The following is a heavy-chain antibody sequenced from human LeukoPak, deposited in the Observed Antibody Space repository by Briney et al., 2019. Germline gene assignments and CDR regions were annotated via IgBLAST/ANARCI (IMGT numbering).Heavy chain of an antibody. CDR3: AGGYYYDSSGRGPYYYYYYMDV. CDR2: IIPIFGTA. Sequence: SVKVSCKASGYTFTSYDINWVRQAPGQGLEWMGGIIPIFGTANYAQKFQGRVTITTDESTGTAYMELSSLRSEDTAVYYCAGGYYYDSSGRGPYYYYYYMDVWGKGTTVTVSS. J-gene: IGHJ6*03. D-gene: IGHD3-22*01. V-gene: IGHV1-69*05. CDR1: GYTFTSYD.